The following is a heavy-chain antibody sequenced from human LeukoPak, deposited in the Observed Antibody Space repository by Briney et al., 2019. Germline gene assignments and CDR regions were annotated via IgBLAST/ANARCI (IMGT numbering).Heavy chain of an antibody. V-gene: IGHV3-66*01. CDR3: ARDLRYRGELLLYYYYGMDV. D-gene: IGHD1-26*01. J-gene: IGHJ6*02. Sequence: GGSLRLSCAASGFTVSSNYMSWVRQAPGKGLEWVSVIYSGGSTYYADSVKGRFTISRDNSKNTLYLQMNSLRAEDTAVYYCARDLRYRGELLLYYYYGMDVWGQGTTVTVSS. CDR2: IYSGGST. CDR1: GFTVSSNY.